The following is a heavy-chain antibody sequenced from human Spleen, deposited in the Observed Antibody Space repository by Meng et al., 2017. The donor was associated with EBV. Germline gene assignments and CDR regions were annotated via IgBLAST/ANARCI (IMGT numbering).Heavy chain of an antibody. CDR2: INYRGNT. D-gene: IGHD6-25*01. V-gene: IGHV4-30-4*01. CDR3: ARGAAKWFDP. CDR1: GGAISSGGYY. Sequence: QVQVQGSGQGLVKPSPTLSLTCDVSGGAISSGGYYWSWIRQPPGKGLEWIGYINYRGNTYDNPSLRSRAALSVDTSKNQFSLKLSSVTAADTAVYYCARGAAKWFDPWGPGTLVTVSS. J-gene: IGHJ5*02.